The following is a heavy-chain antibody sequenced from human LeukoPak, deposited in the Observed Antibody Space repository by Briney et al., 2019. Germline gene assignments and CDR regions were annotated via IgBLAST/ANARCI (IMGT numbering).Heavy chain of an antibody. J-gene: IGHJ4*02. Sequence: SQTLSLTCAVSGGSISSGGYSWSWIRQPPGKGLEWIGYIYHSGSTYYNPSLKSRVTISVDTSKNQFSLKLSSVTAADTAVYYCARPRYHGSEYYFDYWGQGTLVTVSS. CDR2: IYHSGST. CDR1: GGSISSGGYS. V-gene: IGHV4-30-2*03. CDR3: ARPRYHGSEYYFDY. D-gene: IGHD3-10*01.